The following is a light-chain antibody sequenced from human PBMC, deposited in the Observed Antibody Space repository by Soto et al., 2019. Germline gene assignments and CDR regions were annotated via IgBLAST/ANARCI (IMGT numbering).Light chain of an antibody. J-gene: IGKJ3*01. CDR3: QQYHDWPPIT. V-gene: IGKV3-15*01. CDR2: GAS. CDR1: QTVSAD. Sequence: EIVMTQSPATLFVSPGERATLSCRASQTVSADLAWYQQKPGQAPMLLIYGASTRATDIPARFSGGGSGTEFTLTISSLQSEDSAIYYCQQYHDWPPITFGPGTK.